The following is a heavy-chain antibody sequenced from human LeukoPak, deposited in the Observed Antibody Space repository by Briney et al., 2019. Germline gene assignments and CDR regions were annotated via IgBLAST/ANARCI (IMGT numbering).Heavy chain of an antibody. V-gene: IGHV3-73*01. Sequence: HPGGSLRLFCEASGFTFSTSTMQWVRQASGKGLEWVGRIRSKRNSYATAYAASVKGRFTISRDDSKNTAYLQMNSLKTEDTAVYYCARRVIAVGLDYWGQGTLVTVSS. CDR2: IRSKRNSYAT. D-gene: IGHD2-21*01. CDR1: GFTFSTST. CDR3: ARRVIAVGLDY. J-gene: IGHJ4*02.